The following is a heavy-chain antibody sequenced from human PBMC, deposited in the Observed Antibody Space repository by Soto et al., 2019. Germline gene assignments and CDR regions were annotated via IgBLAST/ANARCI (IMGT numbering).Heavy chain of an antibody. CDR3: ARGGKQQVIGRNWLDP. D-gene: IGHD6-13*01. CDR1: GASFSSDY. CDR2: INHTVST. V-gene: IGHV4-34*01. Sequence: SETLSLTCAAYGASFSSDYWSWIRQPPGKGLEWIGEINHTVSTIYNPALKSRLTISVDTSKSQLSLTVSFVLAEETAVYYGARGGKQQVIGRNWLDPCGQGTLVTVSS. J-gene: IGHJ5*02.